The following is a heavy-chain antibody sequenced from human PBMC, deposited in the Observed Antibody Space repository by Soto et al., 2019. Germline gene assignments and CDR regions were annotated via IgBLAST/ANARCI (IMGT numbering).Heavy chain of an antibody. CDR2: ISAYNDNT. V-gene: IGHV1-18*01. CDR3: GGEYSQLATTTYYYYRMDV. CDR1: GYTFSSYG. Sequence: QVQLVQSGAEVKKPGASVKVSCKASGYTFSSYGISWVGQAPGQGLEWVGWISAYNDNTNYAGKFQGRVTMTTDTPTRTAYMDLRCLRSGDTAVYYCGGEYSQLATTTYYYYRMDVWGQGTTVTGSS. D-gene: IGHD4-4*01. J-gene: IGHJ6*02.